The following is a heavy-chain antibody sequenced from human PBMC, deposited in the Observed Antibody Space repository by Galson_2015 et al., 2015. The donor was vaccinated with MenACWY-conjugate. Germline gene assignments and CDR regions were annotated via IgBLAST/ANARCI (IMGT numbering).Heavy chain of an antibody. CDR3: ASSPQYGDNTIYWYFAL. CDR1: GFTFSNYW. D-gene: IGHD4-17*01. CDR2: LKQDGSEK. V-gene: IGHV3-7*01. J-gene: IGHJ2*01. Sequence: SLRLSCAASGFTFSNYWMTWVRQTPGKGLEWVANLKQDGSEKYYVDSVTGRFTISRENANNSLYLQMNSLRADDTAVYYCASSPQYGDNTIYWYFALWGRGTLVTVSS.